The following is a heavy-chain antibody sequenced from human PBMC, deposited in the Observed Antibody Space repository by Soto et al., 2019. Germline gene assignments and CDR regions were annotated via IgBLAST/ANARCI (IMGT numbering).Heavy chain of an antibody. CDR3: VREKGFYGMDV. V-gene: IGHV1-69*08. CDR2: IIPILGIA. J-gene: IGHJ6*02. Sequence: QVQLVQSGAEVKKPGSSVKVSCKASGGTFSSYTISWVRQAPGQGLEWMGRIIPILGIANYAQKFQGRVTITADKSTSTAYMELSSLRSEDTAVYYCVREKGFYGMDVWGQGTTVTVSS. CDR1: GGTFSSYT.